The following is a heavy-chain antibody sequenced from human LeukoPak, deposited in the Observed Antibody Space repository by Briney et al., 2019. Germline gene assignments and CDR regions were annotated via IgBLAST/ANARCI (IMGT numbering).Heavy chain of an antibody. CDR2: IHQSGST. CDR3: ARTPGFSGR. V-gene: IGHV4-38-2*02. D-gene: IGHD3-9*01. J-gene: IGHJ4*02. CDR1: GYSISSGYY. Sequence: SETLSLTCTVSGYSISSGYYWGWIRQPPGKGLEWIGSIHQSGSTYYNPSLKSRVTISRDTSKNQFSLKLSSVTAADTAVYYCARTPGFSGRWGQGTLVTVSS.